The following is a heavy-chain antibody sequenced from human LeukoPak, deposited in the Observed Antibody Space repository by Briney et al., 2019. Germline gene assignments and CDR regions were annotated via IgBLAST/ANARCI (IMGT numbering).Heavy chain of an antibody. V-gene: IGHV1-18*01. CDR2: ISAYNGNT. J-gene: IGHJ5*01. CDR1: GYTFTNYG. D-gene: IGHD6-13*01. Sequence: ASVKVSCKASGYTFTNYGISWVRQAPGQGLEWMGWISAYNGNTNYARKVQGRITMTTDTSTSTAYMELRRLISDDSAVYYCARGQRPVTRYSSSWFVYWGQGTLVTVSS. CDR3: ARGQRPVTRYSSSWFVY.